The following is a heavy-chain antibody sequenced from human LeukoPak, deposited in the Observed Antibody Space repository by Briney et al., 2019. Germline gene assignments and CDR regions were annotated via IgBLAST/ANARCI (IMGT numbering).Heavy chain of an antibody. V-gene: IGHV1-69*13. CDR1: GGTFSSYA. Sequence: RASVKVSCKASGGTFSSYAISWVRQAPGQGLEWMGGIIPIFGTANYAQKFQGRVTITADESTSTAYMELSSLRSEDTAVYYCARGGGDDFWSGSSSRWFDPWGQGTLVTVSS. CDR3: ARGGGDDFWSGSSSRWFDP. J-gene: IGHJ5*02. CDR2: IIPIFGTA. D-gene: IGHD3-3*01.